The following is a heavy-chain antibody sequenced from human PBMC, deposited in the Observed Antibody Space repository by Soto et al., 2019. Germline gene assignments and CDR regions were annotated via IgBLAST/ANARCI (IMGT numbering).Heavy chain of an antibody. Sequence: ASVKVSCKASGYTFTSYGISWVRQAPGQGLEWMGWISAYNGNTNYAQKHQGRVTMTTDTSTSTAYMELRSLRSDDTAVYYCARVYIVVVVAATRLNWFDPWGQGTLVTVSS. CDR3: ARVYIVVVVAATRLNWFDP. CDR2: ISAYNGNT. V-gene: IGHV1-18*01. CDR1: GYTFTSYG. J-gene: IGHJ5*02. D-gene: IGHD2-15*01.